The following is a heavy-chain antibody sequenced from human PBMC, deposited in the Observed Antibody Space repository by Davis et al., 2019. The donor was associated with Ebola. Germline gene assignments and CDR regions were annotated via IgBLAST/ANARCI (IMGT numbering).Heavy chain of an antibody. CDR2: IKQDGSEK. D-gene: IGHD5-24*01. J-gene: IGHJ4*02. Sequence: GGSLRLSCEASGFTFSAYAMSWVRQAPGKGLEWVANIKQDGSEKYYVDSVKGRFTISRDNAKNSLYLQMNNLRAEDTAVYYCAREEMATLYWGQGTLVTVSS. CDR3: AREEMATLY. CDR1: GFTFSAYA. V-gene: IGHV3-7*03.